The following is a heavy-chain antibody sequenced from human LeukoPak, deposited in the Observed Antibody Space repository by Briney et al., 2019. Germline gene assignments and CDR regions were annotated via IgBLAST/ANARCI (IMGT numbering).Heavy chain of an antibody. D-gene: IGHD3-16*01. CDR1: GFSICDYY. J-gene: IGHJ4*02. Sequence: GGSLRLSCDASGFSICDYYMMWIRQSPGRGLEWISYITSGAGSTKYADSVKGRFTISRDKAKNSVALQLNSLRAEDTAVYYCTKERRGTYYAFESWGQGTLVTVSS. CDR2: ITSGAGST. V-gene: IGHV3-11*01. CDR3: TKERRGTYYAFES.